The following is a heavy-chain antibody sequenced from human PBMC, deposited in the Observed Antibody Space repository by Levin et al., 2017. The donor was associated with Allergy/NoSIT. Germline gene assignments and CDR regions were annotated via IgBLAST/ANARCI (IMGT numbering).Heavy chain of an antibody. J-gene: IGHJ4*02. CDR3: AREGVRYCSSTSCYAFDY. V-gene: IGHV6-1*01. D-gene: IGHD2-2*01. Sequence: SQTLSLTCAISGDSVSSTSAAWNWIRQSPSRGLEWLGRTYYRSKWYNDYAVSVKSRITINPDTSKNQFSLQLNSVTPEDTAVYYCAREGVRYCSSTSCYAFDYWGQGTLVTVSS. CDR1: GDSVSSTSAA. CDR2: TYYRSKWYN.